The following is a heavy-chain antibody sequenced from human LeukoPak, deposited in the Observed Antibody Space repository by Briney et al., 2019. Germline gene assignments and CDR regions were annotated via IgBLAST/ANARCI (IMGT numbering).Heavy chain of an antibody. V-gene: IGHV1-18*01. D-gene: IGHD3-22*01. CDR3: ARADSSGYYPFDY. CDR2: INTYNGNT. J-gene: IGHJ4*02. CDR1: GYTFGNYG. Sequence: ASVKVSCKASGYTFGNYGIGWVRQAPGQGLEWMGWINTYNGNTNYAQKFQDRVTLTTDTSTSTAYMELRSLRSDNTAVYYCARADSSGYYPFDYWGQGTLVTVSS.